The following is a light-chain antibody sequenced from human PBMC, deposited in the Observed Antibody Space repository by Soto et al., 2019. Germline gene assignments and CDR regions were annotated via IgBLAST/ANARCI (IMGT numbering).Light chain of an antibody. J-gene: IGKJ2*01. CDR1: QSVGSY. CDR3: QQHSDPPPSYT. V-gene: IGKV3-11*01. CDR2: DAS. Sequence: EIVLTQSPATLSLSPGDRATLSCRASQSVGSYLGWYQQRPGQAPRLLIYDASNRATGIPARFSGSGSGTDFTLTISSLEPEDFAVYYCQQHSDPPPSYTFGQGTKLEIK.